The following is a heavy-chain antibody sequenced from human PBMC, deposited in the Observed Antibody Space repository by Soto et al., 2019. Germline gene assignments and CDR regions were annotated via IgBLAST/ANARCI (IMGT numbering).Heavy chain of an antibody. CDR2: ISWDGGST. Sequence: EVQLVESGGVVVQPGGSLRLSCAASGFTFDDYTMHWVRQAPGKGLEWVSLISWDGGSTYYADSVKGRFTISRDNSKNSLYLQMNSLRTEDTALYYCAKGERSGAYFDYWGQGTLVTVSS. CDR1: GFTFDDYT. CDR3: AKGERSGAYFDY. J-gene: IGHJ4*02. D-gene: IGHD3-16*01. V-gene: IGHV3-43*01.